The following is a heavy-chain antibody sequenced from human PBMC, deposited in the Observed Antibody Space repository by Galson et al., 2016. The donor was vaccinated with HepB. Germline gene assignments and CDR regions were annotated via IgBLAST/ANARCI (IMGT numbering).Heavy chain of an antibody. J-gene: IGHJ4*02. CDR2: ISGSGGST. CDR3: AKALDHDKYYYDSSGYYSVFDY. Sequence: SLRLSCAASGFTFSSYAMSWVRQAPGKGLEWVSAISGSGGSTYYADSVKGRFTISRDNSKNTLYLQMNSLRAEDTAVYYCAKALDHDKYYYDSSGYYSVFDYWGQGTLVTVSS. D-gene: IGHD3-22*01. CDR1: GFTFSSYA. V-gene: IGHV3-23*01.